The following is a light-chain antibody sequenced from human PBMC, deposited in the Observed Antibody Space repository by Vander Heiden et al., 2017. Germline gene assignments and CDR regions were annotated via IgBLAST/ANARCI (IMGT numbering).Light chain of an antibody. CDR1: PTISSTY. V-gene: IGKV3-20*01. CDR2: GAS. CDR3: QQYLSSVWT. Sequence: DSVFKQAPGSLFLSPGDTATLSCRASPTISSTYLAWYHHRPGQGPRLLIYGASNRATGIPDRFSGSGTGTDFTLTISGLEPEDSGVYYCQQYLSSVWTFGRGTKV. J-gene: IGKJ1*01.